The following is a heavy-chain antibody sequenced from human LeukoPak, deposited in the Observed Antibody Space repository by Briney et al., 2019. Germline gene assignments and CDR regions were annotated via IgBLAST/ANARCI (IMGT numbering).Heavy chain of an antibody. CDR2: INHSGST. CDR1: GGSFSGYY. V-gene: IGHV4-34*01. Sequence: PSETLSLTCAVYGGSFSGYYWSWIRQPPGKGLEWIGEINHSGSTNYNPSLKSRVTISVDTSKNQFSLKLSSVTAADTAVYYCAGPYYYYYGMDVWGQGTTVTVSS. CDR3: AGPYYYYYGMDV. J-gene: IGHJ6*02.